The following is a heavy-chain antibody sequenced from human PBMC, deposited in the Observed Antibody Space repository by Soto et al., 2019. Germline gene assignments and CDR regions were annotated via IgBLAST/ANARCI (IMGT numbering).Heavy chain of an antibody. CDR2: ISTSSSYI. J-gene: IGHJ4*02. Sequence: EVQLVESGGGLVKPGGSLRLSCAASGFTFSSYSMNWVRQAPGKGLEWVSSISTSSSYIYYADSVKGRFTISRDNAKNSLYLQMNTLRAEDTAVYYCARDGDDVEGYYFDYWGQGTLVTVSS. V-gene: IGHV3-21*01. CDR1: GFTFSSYS. D-gene: IGHD4-17*01. CDR3: ARDGDDVEGYYFDY.